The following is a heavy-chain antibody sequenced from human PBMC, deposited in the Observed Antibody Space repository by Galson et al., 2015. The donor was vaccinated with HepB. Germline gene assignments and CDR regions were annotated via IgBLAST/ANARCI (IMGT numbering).Heavy chain of an antibody. Sequence: SVKVSCKASGCTFTRYYIHWVRQAPGQGLEWMGIINPSGDSASYAEKFQGRVTMTRDTSTNTVYMELSSLRSEDTAVYYCARAPTLTGFADYWGQGTLVTISS. CDR3: ARAPTLTGFADY. J-gene: IGHJ4*02. CDR2: INPSGDSA. CDR1: GCTFTRYY. D-gene: IGHD3-9*01. V-gene: IGHV1-46*03.